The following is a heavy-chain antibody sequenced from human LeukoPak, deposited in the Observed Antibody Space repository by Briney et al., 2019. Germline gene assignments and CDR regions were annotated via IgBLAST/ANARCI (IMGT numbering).Heavy chain of an antibody. CDR1: GFTFSSYW. V-gene: IGHV3-7*03. J-gene: IGHJ4*02. D-gene: IGHD1-26*01. CDR2: INKDGGEK. Sequence: GGSLRLSCAASGFTFSSYWMSWVRQAPGKGLEWVANINKDGGEKYYVDSVKGRFTISRDNAKNSLYLQMNSLRADDTAVYYCVKDSPPRYSGSPPAYWGQGTLVTVSS. CDR3: VKDSPPRYSGSPPAY.